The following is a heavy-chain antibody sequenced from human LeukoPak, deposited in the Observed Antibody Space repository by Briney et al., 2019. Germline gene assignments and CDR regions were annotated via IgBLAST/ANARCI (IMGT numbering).Heavy chain of an antibody. CDR1: GFTFSSYW. V-gene: IGHV3-7*03. J-gene: IGHJ4*02. D-gene: IGHD1-26*01. CDR2: INKDGGEK. Sequence: GGSLRLSCAASGFTFSSYWMSWVRQAPGKGLEWVANINKDGGEKYYVDSVKGRFTISRDNAKNSLYLQMNSLRADDTAVYYCVKDSPPRYSGSPPAYWGQGTLVTVSS. CDR3: VKDSPPRYSGSPPAY.